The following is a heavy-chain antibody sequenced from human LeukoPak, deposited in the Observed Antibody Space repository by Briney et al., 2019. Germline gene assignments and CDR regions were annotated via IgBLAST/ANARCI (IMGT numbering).Heavy chain of an antibody. CDR3: ARQTAVTKYNWFDP. J-gene: IGHJ5*02. CDR1: GYTFTGYY. V-gene: IGHV1-2*02. Sequence: GASVKVSCKTSGYTFTGYYMHWVRQAPGQGLEWMGWINPNSGGTNYAQKFQGRVTMTRDTSISTAYMELSRLRSDDTAVYYCARQTAVTKYNWFDPWGQGTLVTVSS. D-gene: IGHD4-17*01. CDR2: INPNSGGT.